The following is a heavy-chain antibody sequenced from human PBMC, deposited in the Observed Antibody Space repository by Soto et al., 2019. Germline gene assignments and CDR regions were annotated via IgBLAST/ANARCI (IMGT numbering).Heavy chain of an antibody. CDR1: GYSVTSYY. CDR3: ASLGPWFGEPWWGQYFDF. V-gene: IGHV1-46*03. Sequence: QVQLVQSGAEVRKPGASVKVSCKASGYSVTSYYIHWVRQAPGQGLAGMGIINPSGDATNYAQRFMARVTMTRDTSTTTIDMGRSSLTSEYTAIYVCASLGPWFGEPWWGQYFDFWAQGTMVTDSS. J-gene: IGHJ4*02. D-gene: IGHD3-10*01. CDR2: INPSGDAT.